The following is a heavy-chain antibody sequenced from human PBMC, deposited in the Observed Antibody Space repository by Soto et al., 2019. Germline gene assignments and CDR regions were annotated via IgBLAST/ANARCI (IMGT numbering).Heavy chain of an antibody. CDR1: GGSISSYY. J-gene: IGHJ6*02. Sequence: QVQLQESGPGLVKPSETLSLTCTVSGGSISSYYWSWIRQPPGKGLEWLGYIYYSGSTTYNPSLMSRVTISVDTSKNQFSLKLSSVTAADTAVYSCASGGYSSWSMDVWGQGTTVTVSS. CDR3: ASGGYSSWSMDV. D-gene: IGHD6-13*01. CDR2: IYYSGST. V-gene: IGHV4-59*01.